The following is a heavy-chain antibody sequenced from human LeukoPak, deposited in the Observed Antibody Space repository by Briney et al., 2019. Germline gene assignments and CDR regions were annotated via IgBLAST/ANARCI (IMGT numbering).Heavy chain of an antibody. V-gene: IGHV4-39*01. J-gene: IGHJ4*02. Sequence: SETLSLTCSVSGGSISSSTYYWGRIRQPPGKGLEWIGTLYYTGSTYYNPSLKSRVTISVDTSKNQFSLKLSSVTAADTAVYYCACRVDTAMVIAYWGQGILVTVSS. CDR2: LYYTGST. CDR3: ACRVDTAMVIAY. CDR1: GGSISSSTYY. D-gene: IGHD5-18*01.